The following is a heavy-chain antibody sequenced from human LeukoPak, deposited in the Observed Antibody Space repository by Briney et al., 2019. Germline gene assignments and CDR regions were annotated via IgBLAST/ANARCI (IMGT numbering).Heavy chain of an antibody. Sequence: GGSLRLSCAASGFTFINAWMSWVRQAPGKGLEWVGRIKSKTDGGTRDYAPPVKGRFTISRDDSNNMLYLQMNSLKTEDTAVYYCTTVGQSGYYDSSGYYYFDYWGQGTLVTVSS. CDR3: TTVGQSGYYDSSGYYYFDY. V-gene: IGHV3-15*01. CDR2: IKSKTDGGTR. CDR1: GFTFINAW. D-gene: IGHD3-22*01. J-gene: IGHJ4*02.